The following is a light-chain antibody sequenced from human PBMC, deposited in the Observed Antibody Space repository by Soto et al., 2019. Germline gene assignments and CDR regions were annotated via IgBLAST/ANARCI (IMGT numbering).Light chain of an antibody. V-gene: IGKV3-20*01. CDR1: QSLSTRN. J-gene: IGKJ1*01. CDR2: GVS. CDR3: QQYASSPRT. Sequence: ERELPHAPGSLALCQWERAGLRCRASQSLSTRNLACYHHKHGQAPRPLIYGVSSRASGIPDRFSGSGSGTDFTLTISRLEPEDLAVYYCQQYASSPRTFGQGTKVDIK.